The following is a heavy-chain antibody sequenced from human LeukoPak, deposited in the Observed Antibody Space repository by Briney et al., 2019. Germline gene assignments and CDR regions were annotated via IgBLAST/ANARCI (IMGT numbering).Heavy chain of an antibody. D-gene: IGHD6-13*01. V-gene: IGHV4-59*12. CDR1: GGSISSYF. J-gene: IGHJ4*02. CDR3: ARVQPMFISRPHFDS. Sequence: SETLSLTCTVSGGSISSYFWSWIRQPPGKGLEWIGYIFYNGSTNYNPSLKSRVTISVDTSKNQFSLKLSSVTAADTAVYYCARVQPMFISRPHFDSWGQGTLVTVSS. CDR2: IFYNGST.